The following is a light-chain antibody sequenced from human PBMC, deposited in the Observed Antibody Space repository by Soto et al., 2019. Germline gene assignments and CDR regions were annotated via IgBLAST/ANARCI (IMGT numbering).Light chain of an antibody. Sequence: DIQMTQSPSSLSASAGDRVTITCRASQSIYIYLNWYQQKPGKAPNLLIYATSSLQSGVSSRFSGSGSGTDFTLTISSLQPEDFASYYCQQSFSTPLTFGGGTKVDIK. CDR3: QQSFSTPLT. CDR2: ATS. J-gene: IGKJ4*01. CDR1: QSIYIY. V-gene: IGKV1-39*01.